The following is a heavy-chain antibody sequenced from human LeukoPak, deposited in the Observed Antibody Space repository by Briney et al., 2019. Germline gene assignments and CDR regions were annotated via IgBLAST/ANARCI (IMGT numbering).Heavy chain of an antibody. D-gene: IGHD3-22*01. CDR2: ISGSGDNT. J-gene: IGHJ4*02. CDR3: AKGSYYDSSGSFYFDD. CDR1: GFTFSSYA. V-gene: IGHV3-23*01. Sequence: GGSLRLSCAASGFTFSSYAMSWVRQAPGKGLEWVSGISGSGDNTYYADSVKGRFTISRDNSKNTLYVQVNSLGTEDTAAYYCAKGSYYDSSGSFYFDDWGQGTLVTVSA.